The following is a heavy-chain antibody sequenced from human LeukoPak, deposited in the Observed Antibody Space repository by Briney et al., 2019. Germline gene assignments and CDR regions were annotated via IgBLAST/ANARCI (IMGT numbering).Heavy chain of an antibody. D-gene: IGHD6-13*01. Sequence: GGSLRLSCAASGFTVSTNHMSWVRQTPGKGLEWVSTIYSGGSIYYADSVKGRFTISRDNSKNTLYLQMNSLRAEDTAVYYCAKDDSSPFFFDYWGQGTLVTVSS. V-gene: IGHV3-53*01. J-gene: IGHJ4*02. CDR2: IYSGGSI. CDR1: GFTVSTNH. CDR3: AKDDSSPFFFDY.